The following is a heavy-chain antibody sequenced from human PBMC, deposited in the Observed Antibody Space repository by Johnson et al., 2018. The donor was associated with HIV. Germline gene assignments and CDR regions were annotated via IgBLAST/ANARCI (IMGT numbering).Heavy chain of an antibody. V-gene: IGHV3-30-3*01. CDR1: GFTFSSYA. Sequence: QVQLVESGGGVVQPGRSLRLSCAASGFTFSSYAMHWVRQAPGKGLEWVAVISYDGSNKYYADSVKGRFTISRDNSKNTLYLQMNSLRAEDTAVYYCARDPARSTMIVDAFDIWGQGTMVTVSS. CDR2: ISYDGSNK. CDR3: ARDPARSTMIVDAFDI. J-gene: IGHJ3*02. D-gene: IGHD3-22*01.